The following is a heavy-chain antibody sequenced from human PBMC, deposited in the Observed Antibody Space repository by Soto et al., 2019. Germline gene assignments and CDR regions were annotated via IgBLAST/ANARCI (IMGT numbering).Heavy chain of an antibody. D-gene: IGHD3-9*01. CDR3: ARDSYYDILTGPPDAFDI. V-gene: IGHV1-69*13. Sequence: SVKVSCKASGGTFSSYAISWVRQAPGQGLEWMGGIIPIFGTANYAQKFQGRVTITADESTSTAYMELSSLRSEDTAVYYCARDSYYDILTGPPDAFDIWGQGTMVTVSS. CDR2: IIPIFGTA. J-gene: IGHJ3*02. CDR1: GGTFSSYA.